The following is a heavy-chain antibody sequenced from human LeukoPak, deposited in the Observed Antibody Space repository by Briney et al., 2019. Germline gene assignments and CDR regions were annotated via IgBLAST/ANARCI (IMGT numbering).Heavy chain of an antibody. CDR2: IYPGDFET. Sequence: GESLKISCKGSGYSFTNYWIGWVRQMPGKGLEWMGIIYPGDFETRYNPSFQGQATISADKSISTAYLQWTSLKASDTAMYYCARVGAPRTFDIWGQGTMVTVSS. V-gene: IGHV5-51*01. CDR1: GYSFTNYW. D-gene: IGHD1-14*01. J-gene: IGHJ3*02. CDR3: ARVGAPRTFDI.